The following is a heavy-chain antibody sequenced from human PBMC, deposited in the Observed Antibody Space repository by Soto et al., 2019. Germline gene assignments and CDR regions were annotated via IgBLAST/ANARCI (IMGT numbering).Heavy chain of an antibody. CDR3: ARGDSSCYHFDY. CDR1: GFTVSSNY. J-gene: IGHJ4*02. V-gene: IGHV3-53*01. D-gene: IGHD3-22*01. Sequence: EVQLVESGGGLIQPGGSLSLSCAASGFTVSSNYMTWVRQAPGKGLEWVSVIYSGGSTYYADSVKGRFTISRDNSKKTLYLQRNSLRAADTAVYYCARGDSSCYHFDYWGKGTLFTVSS. CDR2: IYSGGST.